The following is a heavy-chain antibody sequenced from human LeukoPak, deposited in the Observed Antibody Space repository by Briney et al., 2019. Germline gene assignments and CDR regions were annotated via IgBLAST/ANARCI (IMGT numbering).Heavy chain of an antibody. D-gene: IGHD3-9*01. J-gene: IGHJ4*02. CDR3: AKGWDYDILTGYDY. V-gene: IGHV3-30*04. CDR1: GFTFSKYA. CDR2: ISYDGSNK. Sequence: GGSLRLSCAASGFTFSKYAMQWVRQAPGKGLEWVAVISYDGSNKYYADSVKGRFTISRDNSKNTLYLQMNSLRAEDTAVYYCAKGWDYDILTGYDYWGQGTLVTVSS.